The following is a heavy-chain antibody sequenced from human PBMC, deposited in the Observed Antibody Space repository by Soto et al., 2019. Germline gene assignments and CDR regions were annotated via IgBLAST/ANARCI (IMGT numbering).Heavy chain of an antibody. J-gene: IGHJ4*02. D-gene: IGHD3-10*01. V-gene: IGHV3-33*01. CDR2: IWYDGSNK. CDR1: GFTFSSYG. CDR3: ARASMVRGDYYFDY. Sequence: QVQLVESGGGVVQPGRSLRLSCAASGFTFSSYGMHWVRQAPGKGLEWVAVIWYDGSNKYYADSVKGRFTISRDNSKNTLYLQMNCLRAEDTAVYYCARASMVRGDYYFDYWGQGTLVTVSS.